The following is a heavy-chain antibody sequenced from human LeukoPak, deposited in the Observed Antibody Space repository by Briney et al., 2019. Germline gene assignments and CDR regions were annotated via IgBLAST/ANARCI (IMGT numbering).Heavy chain of an antibody. J-gene: IGHJ3*02. D-gene: IGHD1-26*01. Sequence: SETLSLTCTVSGYSISNGYYWGWIRQPPGKGLEWVGSIYHRGSTYYNPSLKSRVTISADTSKNQFSLKLISVTAADTAVYYCARESGGSYYDAFDIWGQGTMVTVSS. CDR1: GYSISNGYY. CDR3: ARESGGSYYDAFDI. CDR2: IYHRGST. V-gene: IGHV4-38-2*02.